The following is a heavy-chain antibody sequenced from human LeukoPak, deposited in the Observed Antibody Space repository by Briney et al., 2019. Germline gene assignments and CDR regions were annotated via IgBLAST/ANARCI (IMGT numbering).Heavy chain of an antibody. Sequence: ASVKVSCKASGYTFTGYYMHWVRQAPGQGLEWMGWINPNSGGTNYAQKFQGRVTMTRDTSISTAYMELSRLRSDDTAVYYCTRDLEPVGMDYYYYYGMDVWGQGTTVTVSS. J-gene: IGHJ6*02. V-gene: IGHV1-2*02. D-gene: IGHD4-23*01. CDR1: GYTFTGYY. CDR2: INPNSGGT. CDR3: TRDLEPVGMDYYYYYGMDV.